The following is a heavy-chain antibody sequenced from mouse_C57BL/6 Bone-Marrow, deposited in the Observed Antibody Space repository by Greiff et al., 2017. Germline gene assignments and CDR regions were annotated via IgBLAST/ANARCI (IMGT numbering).Heavy chain of an antibody. V-gene: IGHV2-5*01. CDR3: AKTPSVVYYAMDY. J-gene: IGHJ4*01. Sequence: VKLMESGPGLVQPSQSLSITCTVSGFSLTSSGVHWVRQSPGKGLEWLGVIWRGGSTDYNAAFMSRLSITKDNSKSQVFFKMNSLQADDTAIYYCAKTPSVVYYAMDYWGQGTSVTVSS. D-gene: IGHD1-1*02. CDR2: IWRGGST. CDR1: GFSLTSSG.